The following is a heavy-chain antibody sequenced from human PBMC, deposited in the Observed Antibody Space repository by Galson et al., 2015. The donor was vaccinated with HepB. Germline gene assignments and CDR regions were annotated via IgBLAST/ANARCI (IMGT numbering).Heavy chain of an antibody. D-gene: IGHD6-13*01. CDR3: ARDRFVAGPGTLMFRFYYGMDV. J-gene: IGHJ6*02. CDR2: ISYDGSNK. V-gene: IGHV3-30*04. CDR1: GFTFSSYA. Sequence: SLRLSCAASGFTFSSYAMHWVRQAPGKGLEWVAVISYDGSNKYYADSVKGRFTISRDNSKNTLYLQMNSLRAEDTAVYYCARDRFVAGPGTLMFRFYYGMDVWGQGTTVTVSS.